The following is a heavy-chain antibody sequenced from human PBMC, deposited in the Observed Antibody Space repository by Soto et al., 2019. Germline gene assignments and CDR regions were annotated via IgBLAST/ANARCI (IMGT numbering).Heavy chain of an antibody. CDR2: ISYDGSNK. CDR1: GFTFSSYS. D-gene: IGHD3-22*01. Sequence: QVQLVESGGGVVQPGRSLRLSCAASGFTFSSYSIHWVRQAPGKGLEWVAVISYDGSNKYYADSVKVRFTISRDNSKNTLYMQMNSLRAEDTAVYYCARVRDSSGYYAFDIWGQGTMVTVSS. J-gene: IGHJ3*02. CDR3: ARVRDSSGYYAFDI. V-gene: IGHV3-30-3*01.